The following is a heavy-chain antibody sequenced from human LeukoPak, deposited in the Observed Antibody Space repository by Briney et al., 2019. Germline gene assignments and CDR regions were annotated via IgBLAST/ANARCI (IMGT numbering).Heavy chain of an antibody. J-gene: IGHJ4*02. Sequence: GGSLRLSCAVSGFNFRDHWMDWVRQAPGKGLEWVGHIKNDGSETYYLDSLKGRFSISRDNTNIALYLQMNSLRVEDTAVYYCVKNDGWFHLAQWGQGTLVTVSS. CDR3: VKNDGWFHLAQ. CDR2: IKNDGSET. V-gene: IGHV3-7*03. D-gene: IGHD6-19*01. CDR1: GFNFRDHW.